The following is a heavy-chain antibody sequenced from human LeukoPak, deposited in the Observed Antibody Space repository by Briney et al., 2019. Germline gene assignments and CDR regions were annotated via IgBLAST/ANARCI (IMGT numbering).Heavy chain of an antibody. CDR3: ARHGPAHHRIGASDI. J-gene: IGHJ3*02. Sequence: SETLSLTCAVSGYSISSGYYWGWIRQPPGKGLEWIGSIYHSGSTYYNPSLKSRVTISVDTSKNQFSLKLSSVTAADTAVYYCARHGPAHHRIGASDIWGQGTMVTVSS. V-gene: IGHV4-38-2*01. CDR2: IYHSGST. D-gene: IGHD1-14*01. CDR1: GYSISSGYY.